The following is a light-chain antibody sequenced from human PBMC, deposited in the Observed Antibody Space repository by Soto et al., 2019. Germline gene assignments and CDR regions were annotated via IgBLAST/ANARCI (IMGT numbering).Light chain of an antibody. V-gene: IGKV3-20*01. J-gene: IGKJ4*01. Sequence: EIVVTQSPATLSVSPGERATLSCRASQSVSSSLAWYQQKPGQAPRLLIYGASSRATGIPDRFSGSGSGTDFTLTISRLEPEDFAVYYCQQYGSSPLTFGGGTKVDIK. CDR2: GAS. CDR3: QQYGSSPLT. CDR1: QSVSSS.